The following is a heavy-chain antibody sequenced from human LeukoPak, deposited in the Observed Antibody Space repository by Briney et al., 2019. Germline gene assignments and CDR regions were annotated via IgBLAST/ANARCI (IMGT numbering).Heavy chain of an antibody. Sequence: SETLSLTCTVSGGSISSYYWSWIRQPPGKGLEWIGYIYYSGSTNYNPSLKSRVTISVDTSKNQFSLKLSSVTAADTAVYSCARLGSSGWTDYWGQGTLVTVSS. D-gene: IGHD6-19*01. CDR2: IYYSGST. CDR3: ARLGSSGWTDY. J-gene: IGHJ4*02. CDR1: GGSISSYY. V-gene: IGHV4-59*08.